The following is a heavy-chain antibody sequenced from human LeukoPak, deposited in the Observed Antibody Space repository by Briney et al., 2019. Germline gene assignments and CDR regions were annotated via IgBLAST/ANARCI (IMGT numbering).Heavy chain of an antibody. Sequence: ASVKVSCKASGYTFTSYGISWVRQAPRQGLEWMGWISAYNGNTNYAQKLQGRVTMTRNTSISTAYMELSSLRSEDTAVYYCARAGGYCGRITCPYYFDYWGQGSLVAVSS. CDR1: GYTFTSYG. V-gene: IGHV1-18*01. CDR2: ISAYNGNT. D-gene: IGHD2-2*01. J-gene: IGHJ4*02. CDR3: ARAGGYCGRITCPYYFDY.